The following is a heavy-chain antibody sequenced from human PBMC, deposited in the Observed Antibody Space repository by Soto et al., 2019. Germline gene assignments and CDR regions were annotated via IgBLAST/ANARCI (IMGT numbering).Heavy chain of an antibody. Sequence: EVQLVESGAGVVQPGGSLRLSGAASGVSFSRHWMNWVLQVPGQGLKWVSRIDNAGVGTSYADSVKGRFTMSRDNTKNTLYLQMHDLRVEDTALYFCARLGGFDPTHDYWGKGALATVSS. CDR1: GVSFSRHW. CDR2: IDNAGVGT. V-gene: IGHV3-74*01. D-gene: IGHD1-26*01. CDR3: ARLGGFDPTHDY. J-gene: IGHJ4*02.